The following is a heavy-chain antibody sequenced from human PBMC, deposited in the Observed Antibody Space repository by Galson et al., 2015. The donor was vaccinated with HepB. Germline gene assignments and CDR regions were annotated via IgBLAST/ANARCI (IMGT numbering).Heavy chain of an antibody. D-gene: IGHD2-15*01. CDR1: GFTFSSYS. CDR3: ARDGVVVVAATAPSVPIDAFDI. Sequence: SLRLSCAASGFTFSSYSMNWVRQAPGKGLEWVSYISSSSSTIYYADSVKGRFTISRDNAKNSLYLQMSSLRAEDTAVYYCARDGVVVVAATAPSVPIDAFDIWGQGTMVTVSS. J-gene: IGHJ3*02. V-gene: IGHV3-48*01. CDR2: ISSSSSTI.